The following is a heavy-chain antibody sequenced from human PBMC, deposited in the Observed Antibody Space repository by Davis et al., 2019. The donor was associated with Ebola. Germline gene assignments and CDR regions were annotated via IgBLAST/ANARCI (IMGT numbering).Heavy chain of an antibody. D-gene: IGHD3/OR15-3a*01. Sequence: AASVKVSCKASGNSFISSAVNWVRQAPGQRLEWMGRIIPIICISDYAQNFQGRVVMTADQSTNTAYMELSSLRSEDTAVYYCAISDYTFWTGYSNYYGMDVWGQGTTVTVSS. V-gene: IGHV1-69*04. CDR1: GNSFISSA. CDR2: IIPIICIS. J-gene: IGHJ6*02. CDR3: AISDYTFWTGYSNYYGMDV.